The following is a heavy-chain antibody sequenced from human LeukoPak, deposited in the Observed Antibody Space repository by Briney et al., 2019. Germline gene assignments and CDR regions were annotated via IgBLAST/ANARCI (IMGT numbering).Heavy chain of an antibody. CDR2: ISGSGGST. J-gene: IGHJ4*02. CDR1: GLTFSIYA. CDR3: AKARRDVDIVATEPFDY. D-gene: IGHD5-12*01. Sequence: GGSLRLSCAASGLTFSIYAMSWVRQAPGKGLEWVSSISGSGGSTYGAESVKGRFTISRDNSKNTLFLQMNSLRVEDTAVYYCAKARRDVDIVATEPFDYWGQGTLVTVSS. V-gene: IGHV3-23*01.